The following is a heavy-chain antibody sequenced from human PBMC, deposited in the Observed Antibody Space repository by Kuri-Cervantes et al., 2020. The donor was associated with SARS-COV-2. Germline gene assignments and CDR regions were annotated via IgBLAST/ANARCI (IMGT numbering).Heavy chain of an antibody. Sequence: GGSLRLSCAASGFTFSGQWIHWVRQAPGKGLVWVSRINPDGSYTKNADSGKGRFTLSRDNAKNMMFLQINSLSADDTAVYYCARGGGSYSNYWGQGTLVTVSS. J-gene: IGHJ4*02. CDR2: INPDGSYT. V-gene: IGHV3-74*03. CDR3: ARGGGSYSNY. CDR1: GFTFSGQW. D-gene: IGHD1-26*01.